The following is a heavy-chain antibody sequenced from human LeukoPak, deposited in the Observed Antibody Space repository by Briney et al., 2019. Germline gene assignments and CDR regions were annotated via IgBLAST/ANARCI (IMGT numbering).Heavy chain of an antibody. CDR1: GGSISSGSYY. V-gene: IGHV4-61*02. J-gene: IGHJ6*02. CDR2: IYTSGST. D-gene: IGHD3-9*01. Sequence: SETLSLTCTVSGGSISSGSYYWSWIRQPAGKGLEWIGRIYTSGSTNYNPSLKSRVTISVDTSKNQFSLKLSSVTAADTAVYYCARESPYFDWFKCYYGMDVWGQGTTVTVSS. CDR3: ARESPYFDWFKCYYGMDV.